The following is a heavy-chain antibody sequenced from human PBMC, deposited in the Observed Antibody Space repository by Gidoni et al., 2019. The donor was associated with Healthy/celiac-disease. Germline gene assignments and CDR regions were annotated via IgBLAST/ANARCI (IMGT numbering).Heavy chain of an antibody. D-gene: IGHD4-4*01. CDR1: GFSLSTSGVG. CDR3: ARDTVNGGY. CDR2: IYWNDDK. Sequence: QITLKESGPTLVKPPQTLPPTCTFSGFSLSTSGVGVGWIRQPPGKALEWLALIYWNDDKRYSPSLKSRLTITKDTSKNQVVLTMTNMDPVDTATYYCARDTVNGGYWGQGTLVTVSS. V-gene: IGHV2-5*01. J-gene: IGHJ4*02.